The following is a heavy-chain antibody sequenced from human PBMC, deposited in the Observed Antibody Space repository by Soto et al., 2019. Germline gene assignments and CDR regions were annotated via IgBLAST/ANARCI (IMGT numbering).Heavy chain of an antibody. Sequence: GGSLRLSCAASGFTFSDYYMSWIRQAPGKGLEWVSYISYSPNYTNYADSVKGRFTISRDNAKNTLYLQMNSLRAEDTAVYYCAKAAYSGSYFDYWGQGTLVTVSS. CDR3: AKAAYSGSYFDY. V-gene: IGHV3-11*06. CDR2: ISYSPNYT. CDR1: GFTFSDYY. D-gene: IGHD1-26*01. J-gene: IGHJ4*02.